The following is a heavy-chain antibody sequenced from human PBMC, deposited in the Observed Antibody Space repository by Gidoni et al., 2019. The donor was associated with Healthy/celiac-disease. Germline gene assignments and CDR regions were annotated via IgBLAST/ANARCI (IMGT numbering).Heavy chain of an antibody. D-gene: IGHD6-13*01. CDR3: ARGGSSWDKLSAWFDP. V-gene: IGHV4-31*03. J-gene: IGHJ5*02. CDR2: IYYSGST. CDR1: GGSLSRGGYY. Sequence: QVQLQESDPGLVKPSQTLSLTCPVPGGSLSRGGYYWSWLRQHPGKGLEWIGYIYYSGSTYYNPSLKSRVTISVDTSKNQFSLKLSSVTAADTAVYYCARGGSSWDKLSAWFDPWGQGTLVTVSS.